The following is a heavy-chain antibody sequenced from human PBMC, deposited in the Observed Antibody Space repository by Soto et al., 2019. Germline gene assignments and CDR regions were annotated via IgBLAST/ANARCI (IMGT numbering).Heavy chain of an antibody. CDR1: GFTFSSYW. CDR3: ARDSRRIAAAGTQGFDY. CDR2: IKQDGSEK. D-gene: IGHD6-13*01. Sequence: GGSLRLSCAASGFTFSSYWMSWVRQAPGKGLEWVANIKQDGSEKYYVDSVKGRFTISRDNAKNSLYLQMNNLRAEDTAVYYCARDSRRIAAAGTQGFDYWGQGTLVTVSS. J-gene: IGHJ4*02. V-gene: IGHV3-7*01.